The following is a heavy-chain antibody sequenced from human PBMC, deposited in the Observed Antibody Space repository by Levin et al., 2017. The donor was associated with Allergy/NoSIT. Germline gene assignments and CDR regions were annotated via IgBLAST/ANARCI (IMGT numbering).Heavy chain of an antibody. D-gene: IGHD3-10*01. V-gene: IGHV3-7*01. CDR2: IKQDGSEK. J-gene: IGHJ5*02. Sequence: PSQTLSLTCAASGFTFSSSWMSWVRQAPGKGLEWVANIKQDGSEKYYVDSVKGRFIISRDNPKNSLYLQMNSLRAEDTAVYYCATGGILSGYFDPWGQGTLVTVSS. CDR3: ATGGILSGYFDP. CDR1: GFTFSSSW.